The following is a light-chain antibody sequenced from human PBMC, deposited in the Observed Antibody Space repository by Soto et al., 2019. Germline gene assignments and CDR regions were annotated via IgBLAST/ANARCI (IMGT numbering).Light chain of an antibody. Sequence: QSALTQPPSVSGAPGQRVTISCTGSSSNIGAGYDVHWYQQVPRTAPKLLIYGNSNRPSGVPDRFSGSKSGTSASLAITGLQADDEADYYCQSYDTTLSGSVVFGGGTKVTVL. CDR2: GNS. CDR3: QSYDTTLSGSVV. J-gene: IGLJ2*01. CDR1: SSNIGAGYD. V-gene: IGLV1-40*01.